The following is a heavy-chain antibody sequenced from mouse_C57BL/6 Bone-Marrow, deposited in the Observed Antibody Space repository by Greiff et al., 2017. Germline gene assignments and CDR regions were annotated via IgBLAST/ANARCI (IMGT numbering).Heavy chain of an antibody. CDR3: ATAWFAY. CDR1: GYTFTSYG. Sequence: QVQLQQSGAELARPGASVKLSCKASGYTFTSYGISWVKQRTGQGLEWIGEIYPRSGKTYYNEKFKGKATLTADKSTSTAYMELRSLTSEDSAVYFCATAWFAYWGQGTLVTVSA. V-gene: IGHV1-81*01. CDR2: IYPRSGKT. J-gene: IGHJ3*01.